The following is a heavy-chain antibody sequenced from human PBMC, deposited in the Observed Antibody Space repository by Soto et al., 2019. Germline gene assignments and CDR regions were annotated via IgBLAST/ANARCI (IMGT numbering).Heavy chain of an antibody. CDR2: IYYSGST. D-gene: IGHD3-9*01. V-gene: IGHV4-31*03. CDR1: GGSISSGGYY. Sequence: PSETLSLTCTVSGGSISSGGYYWSWIRQHPGKGLEWIGYIYYSGSTYYNPSLKSRVTISVDTSKNQFSLKLSSVTASDTAVYYCARDIEDYSYYDFLTGYYRVPYYYYYMDVWGKGTTVTVSS. J-gene: IGHJ6*03. CDR3: ARDIEDYSYYDFLTGYYRVPYYYYYMDV.